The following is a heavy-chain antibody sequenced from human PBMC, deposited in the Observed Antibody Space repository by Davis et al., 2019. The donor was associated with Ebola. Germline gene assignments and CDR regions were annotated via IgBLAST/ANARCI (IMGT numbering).Heavy chain of an antibody. CDR2: IKSKTDGGTT. Sequence: PGGSLRLSCAASGFTFSSYSMNWVRQAPGKGLEWVGRIKSKTDGGTTDYAAPVKGRFTISRDDSKNTLYLQMNSLKTEDTAVYYCTTDIVEVGATQVDYWGQGTLVTVSS. V-gene: IGHV3-15*01. D-gene: IGHD1-26*01. CDR1: GFTFSSYS. CDR3: TTDIVEVGATQVDY. J-gene: IGHJ4*02.